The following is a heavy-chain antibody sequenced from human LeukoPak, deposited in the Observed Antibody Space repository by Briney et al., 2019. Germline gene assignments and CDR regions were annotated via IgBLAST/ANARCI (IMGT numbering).Heavy chain of an antibody. CDR2: ISSSGSTI. CDR3: AKEDRSGYYSCNDY. CDR1: GFTFSDYY. D-gene: IGHD3-22*01. Sequence: PGGSLRLSCAASGFTFSDYYMSWIRQAPGKGLEWVSYISSSGSTIYYADSVKGRFTISRDNAKNSLYLQMNSLRAEDTAVYYCAKEDRSGYYSCNDYWGQGTLVTVSS. J-gene: IGHJ4*02. V-gene: IGHV3-11*01.